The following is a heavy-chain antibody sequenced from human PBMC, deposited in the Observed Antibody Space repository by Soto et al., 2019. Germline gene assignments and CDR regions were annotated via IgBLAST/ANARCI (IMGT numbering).Heavy chain of an antibody. CDR2: ISSSSSYT. CDR3: ARRYSYRNRAFDY. D-gene: IGHD5-18*01. Sequence: PGGSLRLSCAASGFTFSDYYMSWIRQAPGKGLEWVSYISSSSSYTNYADSVKGRFTISRDNAKNSLYLQMNSLRAEDTAVYYCARRYSYRNRAFDYWGQGTLVTVSS. J-gene: IGHJ4*02. V-gene: IGHV3-11*06. CDR1: GFTFSDYY.